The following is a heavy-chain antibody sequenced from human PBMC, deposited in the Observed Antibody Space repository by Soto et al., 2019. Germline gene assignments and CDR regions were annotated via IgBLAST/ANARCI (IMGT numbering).Heavy chain of an antibody. CDR2: IYYSGST. J-gene: IGHJ4*02. D-gene: IGHD1-26*01. Sequence: SETLSLTCTVSGGSISSYYWSWIRQPPGKGLEWIGYIYYSGSTNYNPSLKSRVTISVDTSKNQFSLKLSSVTAAGTAVYYCARRYGGNFDFWGQGTLVTVSS. V-gene: IGHV4-59*01. CDR3: ARRYGGNFDF. CDR1: GGSISSYY.